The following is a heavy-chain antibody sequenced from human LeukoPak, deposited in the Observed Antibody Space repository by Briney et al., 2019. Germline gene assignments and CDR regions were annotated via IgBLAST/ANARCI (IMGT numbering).Heavy chain of an antibody. CDR2: IYYSGST. J-gene: IGHJ6*03. V-gene: IGHV4-59*12. CDR1: GGSISSYY. CDR3: ARAVGSGSFQTYYYYMDV. D-gene: IGHD3-10*01. Sequence: SETLSLTCTVSGGSISSYYWSWIRQPPGKGLEWIGYIYYSGSTNYNPSLKSRVTISVDTSKNQFSLKLSSVTAADTAVYYCARAVGSGSFQTYYYYMDVWGKGTTVAISS.